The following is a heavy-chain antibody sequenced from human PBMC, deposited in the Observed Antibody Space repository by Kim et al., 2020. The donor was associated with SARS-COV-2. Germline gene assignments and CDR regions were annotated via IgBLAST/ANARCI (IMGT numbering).Heavy chain of an antibody. CDR2: M. Sequence: MYYADSGRGRFIISRDNARDSLYLQMNSLRAEDTAVYYCARRRRADAFDIWGLGTMVTVSS. CDR3: ARRRRADAFDI. J-gene: IGHJ3*02. V-gene: IGHV3-48*03.